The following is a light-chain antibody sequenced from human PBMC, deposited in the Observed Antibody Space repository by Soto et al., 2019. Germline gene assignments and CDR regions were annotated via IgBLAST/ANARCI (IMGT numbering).Light chain of an antibody. J-gene: IGLJ2*01. V-gene: IGLV1-40*01. Sequence: QSVLTQPPSVSGAPGQRVTISCTGSSSNIGAGYDVHWYLQLPGTAPKLLIYGNINRPSGVPDRFSGSKSGTSASLAITGRQAEDEADYYCQSYDSSLSGVVFGGGTKVTVL. CDR2: GNI. CDR1: SSNIGAGYD. CDR3: QSYDSSLSGVV.